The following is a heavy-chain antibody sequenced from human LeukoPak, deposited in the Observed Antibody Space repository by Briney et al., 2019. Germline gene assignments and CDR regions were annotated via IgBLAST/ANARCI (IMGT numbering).Heavy chain of an antibody. Sequence: SVKVSCKASGGTFSSYAISWVRQAPGQGLEWMGRIIPILGIANYAQKFQGRVTITADKSTSTAYMELSSLRSEDTAVYYCARGYDFWSGYTIDYWGQGTLVTVSS. CDR2: IIPILGIA. CDR1: GGTFSSYA. CDR3: ARGYDFWSGYTIDY. J-gene: IGHJ4*02. V-gene: IGHV1-69*04. D-gene: IGHD3-3*01.